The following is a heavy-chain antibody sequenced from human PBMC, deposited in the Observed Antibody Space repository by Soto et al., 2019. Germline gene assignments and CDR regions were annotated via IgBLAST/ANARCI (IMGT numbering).Heavy chain of an antibody. J-gene: IGHJ4*02. V-gene: IGHV4-30-4*01. CDR2: IYYSGST. CDR1: GGSISSGDYY. D-gene: IGHD2-15*01. CDR3: ARAPVVTDVLDY. Sequence: SETLSLTCTVSGGSISSGDYYWSWIRQPPGKGLEWIGYIYYSGSTYYNPSLKSRVTISVDTSKNQFSLKLSSVTAADTAVYYCARAPVVTDVLDYWGQGTLVTVSS.